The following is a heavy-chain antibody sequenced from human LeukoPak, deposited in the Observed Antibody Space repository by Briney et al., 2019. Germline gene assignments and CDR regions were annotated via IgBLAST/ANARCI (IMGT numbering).Heavy chain of an antibody. D-gene: IGHD6-13*01. CDR2: INPNSGGT. CDR1: GYTFTGYY. CDR3: AREPTSSSWYGYYYMDV. J-gene: IGHJ6*03. V-gene: IGHV1-2*06. Sequence: ASVKVSCKASGYTFTGYYMHWVRQAPGQGLEWMGRINPNSGGTNYAQKFQGRVTMTRDTSISTANMELSRLRSDDTAVYYCAREPTSSSWYGYYYMDVWGKGTTVTVSS.